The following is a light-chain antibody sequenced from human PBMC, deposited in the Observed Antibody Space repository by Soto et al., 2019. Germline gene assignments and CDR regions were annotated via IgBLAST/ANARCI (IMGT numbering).Light chain of an antibody. CDR3: SSYTSSSTLCV. J-gene: IGLJ1*01. V-gene: IGLV2-14*01. Sequence: QSALTQPASVSGSPGQSITISCTGTSSDFGGYNYVYWYQQHPGKAPKLMIYDVSNRPSGVSNRFSGSKSGNTAALTISGLQAEDEADYYCSSYTSSSTLCVFGTVTKLTVL. CDR2: DVS. CDR1: SSDFGGYNY.